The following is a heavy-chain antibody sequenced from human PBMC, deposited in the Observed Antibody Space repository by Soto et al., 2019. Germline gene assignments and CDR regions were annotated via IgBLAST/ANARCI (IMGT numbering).Heavy chain of an antibody. CDR2: MYYSGIT. D-gene: IGHD3-10*01. J-gene: IGHJ6*02. CDR1: GGSINSGDYY. CDR3: ARWSGVGVAGMDV. V-gene: IGHV4-30-4*01. Sequence: QVQLQESGPRLVKSSQTLYLTCTVSGGSINSGDYYWSWIRQSPGKGLEWVGYMYYSGITDYNASPKSRIIMSMDTSKNRFSLKLNSGTAADTAVYFCARWSGVGVAGMDVWGQGTTVTVSS.